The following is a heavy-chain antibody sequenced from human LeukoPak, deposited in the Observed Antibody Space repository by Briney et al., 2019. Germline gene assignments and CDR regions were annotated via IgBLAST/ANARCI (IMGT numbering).Heavy chain of an antibody. J-gene: IGHJ4*02. CDR2: INPNSGTT. D-gene: IGHD3-10*01. Sequence: GASVKVSCKASGYTFTGYYLHWVRQAPGQGLEWMGWINPNSGTTHYVQKFQGRITMTWDTSISSAYMELSSLTSDDTAVCYCARDPSSMVRGVIIWYFDYWGQGTLVTVSS. CDR1: GYTFTGYY. CDR3: ARDPSSMVRGVIIWYFDY. V-gene: IGHV1-2*02.